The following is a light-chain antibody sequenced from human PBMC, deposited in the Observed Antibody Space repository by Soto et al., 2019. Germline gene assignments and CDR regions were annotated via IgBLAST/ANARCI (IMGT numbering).Light chain of an antibody. CDR1: QSVSIF. Sequence: EIVLTQSPHTLSLSPGETVTLSCRASQSVSIFLAWYQQKVGQPPRLLIYHASKRATGVPVRFSGSGSGTDFTLTIISLEREDFAVYYCQHRFNWPRTFGQGTKLEI. CDR3: QHRFNWPRT. CDR2: HAS. J-gene: IGKJ2*01. V-gene: IGKV3-11*01.